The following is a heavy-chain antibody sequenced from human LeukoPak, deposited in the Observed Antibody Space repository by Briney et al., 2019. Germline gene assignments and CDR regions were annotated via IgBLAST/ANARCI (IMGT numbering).Heavy chain of an antibody. CDR1: GDTISSYY. Sequence: SETLSLTCSVYGDTISSYYWSWIRQPPGKGLEWIGYGYYTGSTNYNPSLKSRVSISVDTSNNDFSLELRSETAADTAVYFCARGGGYSSGPDYWGQGILVTVSS. CDR3: ARGGGYSSGPDY. V-gene: IGHV4-59*01. J-gene: IGHJ4*02. D-gene: IGHD6-19*01. CDR2: GYYTGST.